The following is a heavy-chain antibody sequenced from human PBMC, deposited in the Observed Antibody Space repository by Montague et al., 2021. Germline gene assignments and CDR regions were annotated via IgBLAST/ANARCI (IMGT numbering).Heavy chain of an antibody. CDR3: ARDSSVVEPWVGEHKGAFDI. V-gene: IGHV4-4*07. J-gene: IGHJ3*02. Sequence: SETLSLTCSVSGDSISSYEYYWTWIRQPAGRGLEWIGRVYKRGDTNTNPSLRSRLTLSVDTSKNHFSLTLTSVTAADTAVYFCARDSSVVEPWVGEHKGAFDIWGQGTMVTVA. CDR1: GDSISSYEYY. CDR2: VYKRGDT. D-gene: IGHD3-10*01.